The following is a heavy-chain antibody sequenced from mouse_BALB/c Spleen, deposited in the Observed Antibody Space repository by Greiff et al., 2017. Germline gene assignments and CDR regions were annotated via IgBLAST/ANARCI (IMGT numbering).Heavy chain of an antibody. CDR1: GFTFSSYG. D-gene: IGHD4-1*02. J-gene: IGHJ3*01. CDR3: ARGRQLGTFAY. CDR2: INSNGGST. Sequence: EVKLMESGGGLVQPGGSLKLSCAASGFTFSSYGMSWVRQTPDKRLELVATINSNGGSTYYPDSVKGRFTISRDNAKNTLYLQMSSLKSEDTAMYYCARGRQLGTFAYWGQGTLVTVSA. V-gene: IGHV5-6-3*01.